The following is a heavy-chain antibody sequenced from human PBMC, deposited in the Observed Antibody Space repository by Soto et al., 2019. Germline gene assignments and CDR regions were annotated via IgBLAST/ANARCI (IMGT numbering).Heavy chain of an antibody. CDR2: IFYSGST. J-gene: IGHJ4*02. CDR1: GGSVSSGAYY. D-gene: IGHD2-2*01. CDR3: ARVVPAATFDY. Sequence: QVQLQESGPGLVKPSQTLSLTCTVSGGSVSSGAYYWSWIRQHPGKGLEWVGYIFYSGSTYYNPSRKSRVTISVDTSKNQFSLKLSSVTAADTAVYYCARVVPAATFDYWGQGTLVTVSS. V-gene: IGHV4-31*03.